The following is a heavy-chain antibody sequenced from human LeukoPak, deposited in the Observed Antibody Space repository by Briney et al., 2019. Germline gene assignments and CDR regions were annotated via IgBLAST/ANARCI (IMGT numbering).Heavy chain of an antibody. Sequence: ASVKVSCKASGGTFSSYAISWVRQAPGQGLEWMGGIIPIFGTANYAQKFQGRVTITADESTGTAYMELSSLRSEDTAVYYCARGGIVVVPAAMGVQGVDWFDLWGQGTLVTVSS. CDR2: IIPIFGTA. CDR1: GGTFSSYA. D-gene: IGHD2-2*01. J-gene: IGHJ5*02. CDR3: ARGGIVVVPAAMGVQGVDWFDL. V-gene: IGHV1-69*13.